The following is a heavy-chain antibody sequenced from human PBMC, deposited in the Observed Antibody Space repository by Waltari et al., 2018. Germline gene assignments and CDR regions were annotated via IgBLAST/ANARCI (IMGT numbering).Heavy chain of an antibody. CDR2: NSAYNGNT. Sequence: QVQLVQSGAEVKKPGASVKVSCKASGYTFTSYGISWVRQAPGQGLEWMGWNSAYNGNTNYAQKLQGRVTMTTDTSTSTAYMELRSLRSDDTAVYYCARNSRLGYCSSTSCYTYDYWGQGTLVTVSS. CDR3: ARNSRLGYCSSTSCYTYDY. V-gene: IGHV1-18*01. D-gene: IGHD2-2*02. J-gene: IGHJ4*02. CDR1: GYTFTSYG.